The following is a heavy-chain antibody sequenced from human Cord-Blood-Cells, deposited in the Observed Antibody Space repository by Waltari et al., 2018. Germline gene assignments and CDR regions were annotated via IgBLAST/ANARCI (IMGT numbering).Heavy chain of an antibody. V-gene: IGHV1-69*01. CDR1: GSTFSSYA. J-gene: IGHJ3*02. D-gene: IGHD3-16*02. CDR3: AYSIMITFGGVIAPDAFDI. CDR2: IIPIFGTA. Sequence: QVQLVQSGAEVKKPGSSGKVSCKASGSTFSSYAIIWVRQASGKGHEWMGGIIPIFGTANYAQKFQGRVTITADESTSTAYMELSSLRSEDTAVYYCAYSIMITFGGVIAPDAFDIWGQGTMVTVSS.